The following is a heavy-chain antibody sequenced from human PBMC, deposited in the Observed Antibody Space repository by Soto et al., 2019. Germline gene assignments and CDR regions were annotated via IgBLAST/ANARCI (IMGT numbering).Heavy chain of an antibody. CDR3: AHKLRYFDTLDV. CDR1: GFSLSTGGVA. D-gene: IGHD3-9*01. J-gene: IGHJ6*01. Sequence: QITLEESAPTLVRPTQTLTLSCIFSGFSLSTGGVAVGWIRQPPGKALEWLALIYWNDDKLYSPSLKTRLTVTKDTSKNQVVLTMTNVDPVDTATYYCAHKLRYFDTLDVWGRGTTVTVSS. V-gene: IGHV2-5*01. CDR2: IYWNDDK.